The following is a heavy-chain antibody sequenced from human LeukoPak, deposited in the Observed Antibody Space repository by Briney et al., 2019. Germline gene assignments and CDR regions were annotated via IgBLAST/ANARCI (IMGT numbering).Heavy chain of an antibody. CDR2: ISSSGSTI. CDR3: ARERGYYDSSGSEGDAFDI. CDR1: GFTFSDYY. Sequence: GGSLRLSCAASGFTFSDYYMSWIRQAPGNGLEWVSYISSSGSTIYYADSVKGRFTISRDNAKNSLYLQMNSLRAEDTAVYYCARERGYYDSSGSEGDAFDIWGQGTMVTVSS. D-gene: IGHD3-22*01. V-gene: IGHV3-11*01. J-gene: IGHJ3*02.